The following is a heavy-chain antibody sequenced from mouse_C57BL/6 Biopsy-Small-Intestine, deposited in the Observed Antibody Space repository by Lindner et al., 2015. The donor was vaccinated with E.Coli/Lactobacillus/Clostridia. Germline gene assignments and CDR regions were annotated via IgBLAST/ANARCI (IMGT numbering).Heavy chain of an antibody. D-gene: IGHD1-1*01. J-gene: IGHJ3*01. CDR2: INPYNGNT. CDR3: ARLGYCSTTSCYNAFDI. CDR1: GYTFSTHY. Sequence: SVKVSCKSSGYTFSTHYIGWVRQAPRQGPEWMGWINPYNGNTVYARKIQGRVTMTTDTSTSTAYMELRSPRSDDTAVYYCARLGYCSTTSCYNAFDIWGQGTMVTVSS. V-gene: IGHV14-1*02.